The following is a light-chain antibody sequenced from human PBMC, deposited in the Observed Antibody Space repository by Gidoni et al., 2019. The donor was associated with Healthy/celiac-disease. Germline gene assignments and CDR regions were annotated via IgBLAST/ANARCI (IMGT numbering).Light chain of an antibody. J-gene: IGLJ3*02. V-gene: IGLV1-47*01. CDR1: SSNIGSNY. Sequence: QSVLTQPTAAAGTPGQRGTISCSVSSSNIGSNYVDWYQQLPGTAPKLLIYRNNQRPSGVPDRFSGSKSGTSASLAISWLRSEDAADYYCAAWDDSLSGHWVFGGGTKLTVL. CDR2: RNN. CDR3: AAWDDSLSGHWV.